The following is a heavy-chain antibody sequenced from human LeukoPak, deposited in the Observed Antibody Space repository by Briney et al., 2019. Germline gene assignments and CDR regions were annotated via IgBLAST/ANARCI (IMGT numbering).Heavy chain of an antibody. V-gene: IGHV3-7*03. J-gene: IGHJ4*02. CDR2: IKEDGSVR. D-gene: IGHD3-22*01. CDR3: AKDTAALVVVTPDY. CDR1: AFIFSGHW. Sequence: GGSLRLSCEGSAFIFSGHWMNWVRQTPGKGLEWVASIKEDGSVRQYVDSVKGRFSISRDNTKGSLFLQLNSLRAEDTAVYYCAKDTAALVVVTPDYWGQGTLVTVSS.